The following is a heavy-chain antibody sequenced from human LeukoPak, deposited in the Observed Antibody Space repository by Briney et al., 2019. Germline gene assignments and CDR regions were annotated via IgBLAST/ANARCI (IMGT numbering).Heavy chain of an antibody. CDR2: ISYDGSNK. CDR3: AREGGYSYGSVDY. CDR1: GFTFSSYG. J-gene: IGHJ4*02. Sequence: GGSLRLSCAASGFTFSSYGMHWVRQAPGKGLEWVAVISYDGSNKYYADSVKGRFTISRDNSKNTLYLQMNSLRAEDTAVYYCAREGGYSYGSVDYWGQGTLVTVSS. D-gene: IGHD5-18*01. V-gene: IGHV3-30*03.